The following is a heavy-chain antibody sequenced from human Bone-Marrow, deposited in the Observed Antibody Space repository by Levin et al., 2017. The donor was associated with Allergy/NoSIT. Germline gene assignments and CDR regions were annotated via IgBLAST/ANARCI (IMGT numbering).Heavy chain of an antibody. J-gene: IGHJ5*02. D-gene: IGHD2-2*01. CDR2: IYDSGST. CDR3: AGGSASGWECAAS. V-gene: IGHV4-4*02. CDR1: GGSISSSNG. Sequence: SETLSLTCAVSGGSISSSNGWSWVRQPPGKGLEWIGDIYDSGSTNYNPSLKSRVTISVDKSKNQFSLNLNSVTAADTAVYYCAGGSASGWECAASWGQGTLVIVSS.